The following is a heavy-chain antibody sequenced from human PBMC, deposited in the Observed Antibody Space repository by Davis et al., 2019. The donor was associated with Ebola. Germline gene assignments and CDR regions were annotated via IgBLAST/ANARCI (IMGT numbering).Heavy chain of an antibody. CDR1: GFTFGDYA. J-gene: IGHJ6*03. CDR3: ARVNLWSRGWGMDV. CDR2: ISWDGRST. V-gene: IGHV3-43D*03. Sequence: GESLKISCAASGFTFGDYAMHWVRQAPGKGLEWVSLISWDGRSTAYADSVTGRFSTSRDNAQNSLLMQMNSLRDEDTAVYYCARVNLWSRGWGMDVWGKGTTVTVSS. D-gene: IGHD2-21*01.